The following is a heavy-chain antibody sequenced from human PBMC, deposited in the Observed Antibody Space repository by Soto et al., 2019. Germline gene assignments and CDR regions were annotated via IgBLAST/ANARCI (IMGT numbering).Heavy chain of an antibody. CDR1: GFTFSSYG. CDR3: AKVGCSSTSCYGDYYYMDV. J-gene: IGHJ6*03. V-gene: IGHV3-30*18. D-gene: IGHD2-2*01. CDR2: ISYDGSNK. Sequence: ESGGGVVQPGRSLRLSCAASGFTFSSYGMHWVRQAPGKGLEWVAVISYDGSNKYYADSVKGRFTISRDNSKNTLYLQMNSLRAEDTAVYYCAKVGCSSTSCYGDYYYMDVWGKGTTVTVSS.